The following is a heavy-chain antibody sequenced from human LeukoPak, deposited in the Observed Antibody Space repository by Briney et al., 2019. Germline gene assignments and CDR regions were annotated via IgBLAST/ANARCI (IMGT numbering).Heavy chain of an antibody. V-gene: IGHV3-7*01. Sequence: TGGSLRLSCAASGFTFSSYWMSWVRQAPGKGLEWVANIKQDGSEKYYVDSVKGRFTISRDNAKNSLYLQMNSLRAEDTAVYYCARGGYYDSSGYYSLDYWGQGTLVTVSS. CDR3: ARGGYYDSSGYYSLDY. J-gene: IGHJ4*02. CDR1: GFTFSSYW. D-gene: IGHD3-22*01. CDR2: IKQDGSEK.